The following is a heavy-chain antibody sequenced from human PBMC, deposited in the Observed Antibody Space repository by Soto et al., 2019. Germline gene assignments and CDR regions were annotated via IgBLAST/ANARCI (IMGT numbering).Heavy chain of an antibody. V-gene: IGHV1-3*01. CDR1: GYTFTSYA. CDR2: INAGNGNT. Sequence: ASVKVSCNASGYTFTSYAMHWVRQAPGQRLEWMGWINAGNGNTRYSQKFQGRVTITRDTSASTAYMELSSLRSEDTAVYYCAVGGKQLVLGYYYGMDVWGQGTTVTVSS. J-gene: IGHJ6*02. CDR3: AVGGKQLVLGYYYGMDV. D-gene: IGHD6-6*01.